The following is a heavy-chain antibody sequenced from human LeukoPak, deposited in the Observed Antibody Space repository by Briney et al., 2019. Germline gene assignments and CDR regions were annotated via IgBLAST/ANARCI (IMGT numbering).Heavy chain of an antibody. CDR1: GGAISSGSYY. CDR2: IYTSGST. Sequence: SETLSLTCTVSGGAISSGSYYWSWIRQPAGKGLEWIGRIYTSGSTNYNPSLKSRVTISVDTSKNQFSLKLSSVPAADTAVYYCARGLSDDILTDYYYYYMDVWGKGTTVTVSS. CDR3: ARGLSDDILTDYYYYYMDV. J-gene: IGHJ6*03. D-gene: IGHD3-9*01. V-gene: IGHV4-61*02.